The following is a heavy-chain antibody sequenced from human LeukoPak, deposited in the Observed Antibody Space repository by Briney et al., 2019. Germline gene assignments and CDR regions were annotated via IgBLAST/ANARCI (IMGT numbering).Heavy chain of an antibody. CDR2: ISGRGGST. D-gene: IGHD3-22*01. V-gene: IGHV3-23*01. CDR1: GVTFSSYG. Sequence: GGALRPSCAASGVTFSSYGINWVRHAPGRGLEWVSAISGRGGSTYYADSEKGRFTSSRDNSKNTLYLQMNSLRAEDTAVYYCAKWGHYYDSNGYSLSGGFDYWGQGAMVTVCS. CDR3: AKWGHYYDSNGYSLSGGFDY. J-gene: IGHJ4*02.